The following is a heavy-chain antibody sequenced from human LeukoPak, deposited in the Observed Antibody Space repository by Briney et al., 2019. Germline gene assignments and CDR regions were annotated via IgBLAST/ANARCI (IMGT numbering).Heavy chain of an antibody. J-gene: IGHJ6*03. CDR3: ARRGEFCSGGSCYVLRYYYYMDV. CDR1: GGSISSSSXY. CDR2: IYYSGST. D-gene: IGHD2-15*01. V-gene: IGHV4-39*01. Sequence: LTCTXXGGSISSSSXYWGWIRQPPGKGLEWIGSIYYSGSTYYNPSLKSRVTISVETTKNQFSLKLSSVTAADTAVYYCARRGEFCSGGSCYVLRYYYYMDVWGKGTTVTVSS.